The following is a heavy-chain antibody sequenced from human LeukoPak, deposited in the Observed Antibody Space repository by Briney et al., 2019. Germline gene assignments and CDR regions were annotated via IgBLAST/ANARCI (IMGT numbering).Heavy chain of an antibody. J-gene: IGHJ4*02. CDR1: GGSFSGYY. V-gene: IGHV4-34*01. D-gene: IGHD6-19*01. CDR2: INHSGST. CDR3: ARGGIAVAGADY. Sequence: SETLSLTCTVYGGSFSGYYWSWIRQPPGKGLEWIGEINHSGSTNYNPSLKSRVTISVDTSKNQFSLKLSSVTAADTAVYYCARGGIAVAGADYWGQGTLVTVSS.